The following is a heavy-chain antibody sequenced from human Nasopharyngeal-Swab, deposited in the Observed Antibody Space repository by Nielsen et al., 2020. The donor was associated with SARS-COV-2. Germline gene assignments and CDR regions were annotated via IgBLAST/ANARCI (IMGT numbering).Heavy chain of an antibody. Sequence: WIRQPPGKALEWLAHIFSNDKKSCSTSLKSRLTISKDTSKSQVVLTMTNMDPVDTATYYCARIDFDSSGYYSAFDIWGQGTMVTVSS. CDR2: IFSNDKK. J-gene: IGHJ3*02. D-gene: IGHD3-22*01. CDR3: ARIDFDSSGYYSAFDI. V-gene: IGHV2-26*01.